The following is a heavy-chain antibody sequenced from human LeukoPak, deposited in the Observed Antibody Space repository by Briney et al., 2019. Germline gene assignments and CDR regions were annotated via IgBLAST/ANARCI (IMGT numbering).Heavy chain of an antibody. Sequence: PGGSLRLSCAASGFTFSSYSMHWVRQAPGKGLEWVAVISYDGSNKYYADSLKGRFTISRDNSKNTLYLQMNSLRAEDTAVYYCARDSRGETYYDFWSGYTHFDYWGQGTLVTVSS. J-gene: IGHJ4*02. CDR2: ISYDGSNK. CDR3: ARDSRGETYYDFWSGYTHFDY. V-gene: IGHV3-30-3*01. D-gene: IGHD3-3*01. CDR1: GFTFSSYS.